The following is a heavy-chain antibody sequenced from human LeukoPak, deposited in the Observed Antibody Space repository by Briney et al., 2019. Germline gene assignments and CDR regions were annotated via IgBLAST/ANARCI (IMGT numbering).Heavy chain of an antibody. V-gene: IGHV1-18*01. CDR2: ISAYNGNT. D-gene: IGHD2-15*01. CDR1: GYTFTSYG. CDR3: ARGPYCSGGSCYLYYFDY. J-gene: IGHJ4*02. Sequence: ASVTVSCKASGYTFTSYGISWVRQAPGQGLEWMGWISAYNGNTNYAQKLQGRVTMTTDTSTSTAYMELRSLRSDDTAVYYCARGPYCSGGSCYLYYFDYWGQGTLVTVSS.